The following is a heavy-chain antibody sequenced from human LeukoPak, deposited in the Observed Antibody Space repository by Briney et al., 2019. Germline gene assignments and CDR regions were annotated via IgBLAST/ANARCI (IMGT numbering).Heavy chain of an antibody. V-gene: IGHV3-30*02. D-gene: IGHD2-21*02. CDR2: IRYDGSNK. CDR1: GFTFSSYG. J-gene: IGHJ3*02. CDR3: AKDLLSAYCGGDCSASAFDI. Sequence: GGSLRLSCAASGFTFSSYGMHWVRQAPGKGLEWVAFIRYDGSNKYYADSVKGRFTISRDNSKNTLYLQMNSLRAEDTAVYYCAKDLLSAYCGGDCSASAFDIWGQGTMVTVSS.